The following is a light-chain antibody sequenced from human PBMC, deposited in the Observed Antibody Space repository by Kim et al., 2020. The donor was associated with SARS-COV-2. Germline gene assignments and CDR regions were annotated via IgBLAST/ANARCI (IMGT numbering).Light chain of an antibody. J-gene: IGLJ3*02. CDR2: RDS. V-gene: IGLV3-9*01. CDR3: QVWDSSTSV. CDR1: NIETKN. Sequence: SYELTQPLSVSVALGQTARITCGGNNIETKNVHWYQQKPGQAPVLVMYRDSYRTSGIPERFSGSNSGNTATLTLSRAQAGDEADYYCQVWDSSTSVFGGGTQLTFL.